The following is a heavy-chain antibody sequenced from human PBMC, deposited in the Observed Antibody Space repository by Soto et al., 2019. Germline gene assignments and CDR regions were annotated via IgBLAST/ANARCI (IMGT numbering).Heavy chain of an antibody. Sequence: QVQLQESGPGLVQPSGTLSLTCAVSGDSITGDEWWSWVRQPPGKGLEWIGEIHHSGATNYNPSLKSRVTISIDKSKNQFSLKLNSVTAADTAMFYCATQGFYRMGVWGRGTMVTVSS. V-gene: IGHV4-4*02. CDR3: ATQGFYRMGV. J-gene: IGHJ6*02. CDR2: IHHSGAT. CDR1: GDSITGDEW.